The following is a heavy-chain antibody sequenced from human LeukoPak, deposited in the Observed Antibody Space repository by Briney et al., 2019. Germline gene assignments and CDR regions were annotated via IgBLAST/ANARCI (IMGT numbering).Heavy chain of an antibody. CDR3: ARGFYGMDV. J-gene: IGHJ6*02. CDR1: GYTFSGSY. Sequence: GASVKVFCEASGYTFSGSYIYWARQAPGQRLEWMGWINPNSGDTHYAQNFQGRVTMTRDTSITTAYMELSSLRSDDTGVYYCARGFYGMDVWGQGTTVTVSS. V-gene: IGHV1-2*02. CDR2: INPNSGDT.